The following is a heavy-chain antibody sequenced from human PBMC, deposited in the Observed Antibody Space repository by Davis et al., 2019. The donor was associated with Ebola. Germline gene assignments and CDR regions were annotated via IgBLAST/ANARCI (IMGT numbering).Heavy chain of an antibody. V-gene: IGHV1-18*01. J-gene: IGHJ5*02. CDR2: ISAYNGNT. Sequence: AASVNVSCKASGYTFTSYGISWVPQAPGQGLEWMGWISAYNGNTNYAQKLQGRVTMTTDTSTSTAYMELRSLRSDDTAVYYCARDKEYLRGWFDPWGQGTLVTVSS. CDR1: GYTFTSYG. D-gene: IGHD2-2*01. CDR3: ARDKEYLRGWFDP.